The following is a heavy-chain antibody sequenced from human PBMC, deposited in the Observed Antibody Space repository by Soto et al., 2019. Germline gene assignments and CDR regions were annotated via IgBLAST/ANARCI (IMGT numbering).Heavy chain of an antibody. D-gene: IGHD3-3*01. V-gene: IGHV3-49*03. Sequence: PGGSLRLSCTASGFTFGDYAMSWFRQAPGKGLEWVGFIRSKAYGGTTEYAASVKGRFTISRDDSKNIAYLQMNSLKTEDTAVYYCTACYDFWSGCENWFDPWGQGTLVTVSA. CDR1: GFTFGDYA. CDR3: TACYDFWSGCENWFDP. CDR2: IRSKAYGGTT. J-gene: IGHJ5*02.